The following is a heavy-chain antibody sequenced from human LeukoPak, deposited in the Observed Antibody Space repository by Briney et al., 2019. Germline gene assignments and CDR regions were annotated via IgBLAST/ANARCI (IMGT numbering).Heavy chain of an antibody. J-gene: IGHJ4*02. CDR2: ISNSGSNT. CDR1: GFTFSSYE. V-gene: IGHV3-48*03. D-gene: IGHD3-22*01. Sequence: PGGSLRLSCAASGFTFSSYEMNWVRQAPGKGLEWVSYISNSGSNTHYADSVKGRFTISRDNAKKSLYLQMNSLRAEDTAVYYCARDNYDSSGYYFDWGQGTLVTVSS. CDR3: ARDNYDSSGYYFD.